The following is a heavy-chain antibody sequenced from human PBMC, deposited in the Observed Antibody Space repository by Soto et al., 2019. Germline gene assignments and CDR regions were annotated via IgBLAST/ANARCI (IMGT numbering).Heavy chain of an antibody. D-gene: IGHD3-10*01. J-gene: IGHJ4*02. Sequence: EVQLVESGGGLVQPGGSLRLSCAASGFTVSSNYMSWVRQAPGKGLEWVSVIYSGGSTYYADSVKGRFTISRHNCKNTLYLQINSLRAEDTAVYYCASGRHRSYFDYWGQGTLVTVSS. CDR3: ASGRHRSYFDY. CDR1: GFTVSSNY. V-gene: IGHV3-53*04. CDR2: IYSGGST.